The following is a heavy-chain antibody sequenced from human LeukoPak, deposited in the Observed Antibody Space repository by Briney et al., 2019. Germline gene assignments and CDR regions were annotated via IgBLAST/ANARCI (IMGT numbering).Heavy chain of an antibody. CDR1: GFTVSSNY. V-gene: IGHV3-53*01. CDR3: ARDHGRIVGATRVYYYGMDV. J-gene: IGHJ6*02. Sequence: PGGSLRLSCAASGFTVSSNYMSWVRQAPGKGLEWVSVIYSGGSTYYADSVKGRFTISRDNSKNTLYLQMNSLRAEDTAVYYCARDHGRIVGATRVYYYGMDVWGQGTTVTVSS. CDR2: IYSGGST. D-gene: IGHD1-26*01.